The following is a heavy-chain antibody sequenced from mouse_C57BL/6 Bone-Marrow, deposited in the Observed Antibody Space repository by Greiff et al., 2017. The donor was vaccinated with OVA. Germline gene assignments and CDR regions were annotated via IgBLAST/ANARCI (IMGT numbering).Heavy chain of an antibody. CDR3: ARNAYYSNYDYYAMDY. J-gene: IGHJ4*01. V-gene: IGHV3-6*01. CDR2: ISYDGSN. CDR1: GYSITSGYY. Sequence: EVQLVESGPGLVKPSQSLSLTCSVTGYSITSGYYWNWIRQFPGNKLEWMGYISYDGSNNYNPSLQNRISITRDTTKNQFFLKLNSVTTEATATYDCARNAYYSNYDYYAMDYWGQGTSVTVSS. D-gene: IGHD2-5*01.